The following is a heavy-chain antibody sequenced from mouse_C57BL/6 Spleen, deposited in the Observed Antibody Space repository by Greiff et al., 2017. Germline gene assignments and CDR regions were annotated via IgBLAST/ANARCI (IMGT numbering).Heavy chain of an antibody. J-gene: IGHJ1*03. CDR1: GYSITSGYY. CDR3: AREGDYDGYFDV. D-gene: IGHD2-4*01. V-gene: IGHV3-6*01. CDR2: ISYDGSN. Sequence: VQLKQSGPGLVKPSQSLSLTCSVTGYSITSGYYWNWIRQFPGNKLEWMGYISYDGSNNYNPSLKNRISITRDTSKNQFFLKLNSVTTEDTATYYCAREGDYDGYFDVWGTGTTVTVSS.